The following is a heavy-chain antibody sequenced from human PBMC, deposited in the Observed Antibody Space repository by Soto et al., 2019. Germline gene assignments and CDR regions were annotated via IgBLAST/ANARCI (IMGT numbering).Heavy chain of an antibody. CDR2: ISAYNGKT. Sequence: ASVKVSCKASGYTFTSYGISWVRQAPGQGLEWMGRISAYNGKTNYAQKLQGRVTMTTDTSTSTAYMELRSLRSEDTAVYYCAYTGMGQHRRAFDIWGQGTMVTVSS. D-gene: IGHD2-2*02. CDR3: AYTGMGQHRRAFDI. CDR1: GYTFTSYG. J-gene: IGHJ3*02. V-gene: IGHV1-18*01.